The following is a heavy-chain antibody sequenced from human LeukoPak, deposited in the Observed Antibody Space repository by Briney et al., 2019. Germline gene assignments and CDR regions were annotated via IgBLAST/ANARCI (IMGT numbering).Heavy chain of an antibody. J-gene: IGHJ6*02. CDR3: ARHSRLESPMDV. CDR2: IYYSGST. V-gene: IGHV4-59*08. D-gene: IGHD1-1*01. Sequence: SETLSLTCTVSGGSISSYYWGWIRQPPGKGLEWIGYIYYSGSTNYNPSLKSRVTISVDTSKNQFSLKLSSVTAADTAVYYCARHSRLESPMDVWGQGTTVTVSS. CDR1: GGSISSYY.